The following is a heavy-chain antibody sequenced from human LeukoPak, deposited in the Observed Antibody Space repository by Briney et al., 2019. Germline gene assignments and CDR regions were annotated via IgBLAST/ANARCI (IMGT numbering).Heavy chain of an antibody. V-gene: IGHV4-59*01. CDR2: IYYSGST. CDR3: ARDAVGFDY. J-gene: IGHJ4*02. Sequence: PSETLSLTCTVSGGSISSYYWSWIRQPPGKGLGWIGYIYYSGSTNYNPSLKSRVTISVDTSKNQFSLKLSSVTAADTAVYYCARDAVGFDYWGQGTLVTVSS. CDR1: GGSISSYY.